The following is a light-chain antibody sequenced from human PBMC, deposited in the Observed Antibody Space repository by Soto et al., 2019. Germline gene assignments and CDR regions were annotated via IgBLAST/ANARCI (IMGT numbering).Light chain of an antibody. CDR2: DAS. J-gene: IGKJ2*01. CDR1: QSISNW. Sequence: DIQRTQSPSTLSASVGDRVTITCRASQSISNWLAWFQQKPGKAPKLLIFDASTLESGISSRFSGSGSGTEFTLTISSLQPDDFATYYCQQYVTYSSYTFGQGTRLEIK. CDR3: QQYVTYSSYT. V-gene: IGKV1-5*01.